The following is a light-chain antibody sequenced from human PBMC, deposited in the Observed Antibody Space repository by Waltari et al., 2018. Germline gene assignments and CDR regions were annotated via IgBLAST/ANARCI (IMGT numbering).Light chain of an antibody. CDR3: QQYNSYSLLT. CDR2: KSS. V-gene: IGKV1-5*03. CDR1: QSISNW. Sequence: DIQMTQSPFTLSASVGDRVIITCRASQSISNWLTWYQHKPGKAPKLLIYKSSTLASGVPSRFSGSGSGTEFSLTISSLQPDGFATYYCQQYNSYSLLTFGGGTKVEIK. J-gene: IGKJ4*01.